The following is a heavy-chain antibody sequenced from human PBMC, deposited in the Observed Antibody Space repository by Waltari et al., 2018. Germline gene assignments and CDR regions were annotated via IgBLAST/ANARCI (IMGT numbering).Heavy chain of an antibody. CDR1: GGSISSSSYY. Sequence: LQLQESGPGLVKPSETLSLPCTVSGGSISSSSYYWGWIRQPPGKGLEWIGRIKSKTDGGTTDYAAPVKGRFTISRDDSKNTLYLQMNSLKTEDTTVYYCTTDWGIAVAGTDYWGQGTLVTVSS. J-gene: IGHJ4*02. D-gene: IGHD6-19*01. CDR2: IKSKTDGGTT. V-gene: IGHV3-15*01. CDR3: TTDWGIAVAGTDY.